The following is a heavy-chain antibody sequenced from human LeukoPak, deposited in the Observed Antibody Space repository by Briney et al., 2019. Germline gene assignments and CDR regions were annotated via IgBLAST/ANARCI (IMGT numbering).Heavy chain of an antibody. D-gene: IGHD4-23*01. CDR2: INSDGSST. Sequence: GGSLRLSCAASGFIFSSYWMHWVRQAPGKGLVWVSRINSDGSSTSYADSVKGRFTISRDNAKNTLYLQMNSLRAEDMAVYYCVGGYYYYYMDVWGKGTTVTISS. CDR3: VGGYYYYYMDV. V-gene: IGHV3-74*01. J-gene: IGHJ6*03. CDR1: GFIFSSYW.